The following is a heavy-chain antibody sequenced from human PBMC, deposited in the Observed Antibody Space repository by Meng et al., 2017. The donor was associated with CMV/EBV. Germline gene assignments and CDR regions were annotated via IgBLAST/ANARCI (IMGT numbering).Heavy chain of an antibody. CDR2: TYYRSKWYN. D-gene: IGHD6-13*01. Sequence: QILSLTRSISWDRVPCNSAARNWIRQSPSRGLEWLGRTYYRSKWYNDYAVSVKSRITINPDTSKNQFSLQLNSVTPEDTAVYYCARAGGYSSSWYFDYWGQGTLVTVSS. CDR1: WDRVPCNSAA. CDR3: ARAGGYSSSWYFDY. V-gene: IGHV6-1*01. J-gene: IGHJ4*02.